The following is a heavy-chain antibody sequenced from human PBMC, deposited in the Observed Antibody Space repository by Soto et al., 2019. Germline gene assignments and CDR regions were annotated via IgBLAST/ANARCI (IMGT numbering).Heavy chain of an antibody. D-gene: IGHD3-22*01. CDR2: ISSSGSTI. Sequence: GSLSLSCAASGFTFSSYEMNWVRQAPGKGLEWVSYISSSGSTIYYADSVKGRFTISRDNAKNSLYLQMNSLRAEDTAVYYCASHSSGYYANAFDIWGQGTMVTVSS. V-gene: IGHV3-48*03. CDR3: ASHSSGYYANAFDI. J-gene: IGHJ3*02. CDR1: GFTFSSYE.